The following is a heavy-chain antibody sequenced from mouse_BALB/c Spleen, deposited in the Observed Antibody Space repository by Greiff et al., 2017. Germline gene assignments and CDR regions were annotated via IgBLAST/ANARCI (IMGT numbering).Heavy chain of an antibody. Sequence: EVKVVESGPELVKPGASMKISCKASGYSFTGYTMNWVKQSHGKNLEWIGLINPYNGGTSYNQKFKGKATLTVDKSSSTAYMELLSLTSEDSAVYYCARDYGSPYYFDYWGQGTTLTVSS. J-gene: IGHJ2*01. CDR2: INPYNGGT. CDR1: GYSFTGYT. V-gene: IGHV1-18*01. D-gene: IGHD1-1*01. CDR3: ARDYGSPYYFDY.